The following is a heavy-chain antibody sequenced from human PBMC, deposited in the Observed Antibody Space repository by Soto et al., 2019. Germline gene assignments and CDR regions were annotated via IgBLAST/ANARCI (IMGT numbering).Heavy chain of an antibody. J-gene: IGHJ5*01. D-gene: IGHD2-8*01. V-gene: IGHV6-1*01. CDR2: TYYRSKWYN. CDR3: ARLIGNSWLDS. CDR1: GDSFSTNSAT. Sequence: PSQTLSLTCAISGDSFSTNSATWDWIRQSPLRGLEWLGRTYYRSKWYNDYAVSVKGRITINPDTSNNQLSLQLNSVTPDDTAVYYCARLIGNSWLDSWGQGTLVTVSS.